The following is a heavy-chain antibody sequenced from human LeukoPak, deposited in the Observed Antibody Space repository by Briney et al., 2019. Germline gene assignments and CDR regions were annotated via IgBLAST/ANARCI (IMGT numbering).Heavy chain of an antibody. D-gene: IGHD2-15*01. Sequence: GGSLRLSCAASGFTFSSYGMSWVRQAPGKGLEWVSAISGSGGSTYYADSVKGRFTISRDNSKNTLYLQMNSLRAEDTAVYYCAKGEGSGVAGGPTVDYWGQGTLVTVSS. CDR2: ISGSGGST. V-gene: IGHV3-23*01. J-gene: IGHJ4*02. CDR1: GFTFSSYG. CDR3: AKGEGSGVAGGPTVDY.